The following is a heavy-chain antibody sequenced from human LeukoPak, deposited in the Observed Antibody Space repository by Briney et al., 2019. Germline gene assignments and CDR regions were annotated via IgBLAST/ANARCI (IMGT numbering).Heavy chain of an antibody. V-gene: IGHV3-23*01. Sequence: GGSLRLSCAASGFTFSAYAMSWVRQAPGKGMEWVSAICRSGSSTDYADSVKGRFTISRDNSKNTLYLQMNSLRPEDTAVYYCAKGGDILTGYYLYWYFDLWGRGTLVTVSS. CDR3: AKGGDILTGYYLYWYFDL. CDR2: ICRSGSST. D-gene: IGHD3-9*01. CDR1: GFTFSAYA. J-gene: IGHJ2*01.